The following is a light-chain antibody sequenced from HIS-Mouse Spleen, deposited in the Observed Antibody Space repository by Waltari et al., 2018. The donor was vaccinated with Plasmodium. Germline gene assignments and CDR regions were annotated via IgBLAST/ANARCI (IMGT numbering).Light chain of an antibody. Sequence: SYELTQPPSVSVSPGQTASITCSGAKLGDKYACWYQQKPGQSPGLVIYKESKRPAGLPALFSGSNSGNTATLTISGTQAMDEADYYCQAWDSSTAWVFGGGTKLTVL. CDR2: KES. J-gene: IGLJ2*01. V-gene: IGLV3-1*01. CDR1: KLGDKY. CDR3: QAWDSSTAWV.